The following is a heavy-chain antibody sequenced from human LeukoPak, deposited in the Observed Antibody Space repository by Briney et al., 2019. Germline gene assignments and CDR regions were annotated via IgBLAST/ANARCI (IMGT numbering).Heavy chain of an antibody. Sequence: PGGSLRLSCAASGFTFGSYAMHWVRQAPGKGLEWVAVISYDGSNKYYADSVKGRFTISRDNSKNTLYLQMNSLRAEDTAVYYCARGAHVRTSSYYFDYWGQGTLVTVSS. V-gene: IGHV3-30-3*01. J-gene: IGHJ4*02. CDR2: ISYDGSNK. CDR1: GFTFGSYA. D-gene: IGHD2-2*01. CDR3: ARGAHVRTSSYYFDY.